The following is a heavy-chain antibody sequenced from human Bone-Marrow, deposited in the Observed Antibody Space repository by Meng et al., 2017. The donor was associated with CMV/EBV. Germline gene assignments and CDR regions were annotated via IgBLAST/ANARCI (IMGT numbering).Heavy chain of an antibody. CDR2: INPNSGGT. CDR3: ARGRSSSWSDWFDP. CDR1: GYTFMGYG. Sequence: ASVKVSCKASGYTFMGYGMSWVRLAPGQGLEWMGWINPNSGGTGYAQKFQGRVTMTRNTSISTAYMELSSLRSEDTAVYYCARGRSSSWSDWFDPRGQGTLVTVSS. V-gene: IGHV1-8*02. J-gene: IGHJ5*02. D-gene: IGHD6-6*01.